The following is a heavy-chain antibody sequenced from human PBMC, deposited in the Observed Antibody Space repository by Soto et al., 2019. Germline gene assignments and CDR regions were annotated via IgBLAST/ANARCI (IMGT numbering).Heavy chain of an antibody. J-gene: IGHJ5*01. CDR3: ARGRYCLTGRCFPNWFDS. D-gene: IGHD7-27*01. CDR2: IYKSATT. CDR1: GDSISNLDYF. Sequence: LYLTCSVSGDSISNLDYFWAWIRQPPGQALEYIGYIYKSATTYYNPSFESRVAISVGTSKSQFSLNVTSVTAADTAVYFCARGRYCLTGRCFPNWFDSWGQGALVTVSS. V-gene: IGHV4-30-4*01.